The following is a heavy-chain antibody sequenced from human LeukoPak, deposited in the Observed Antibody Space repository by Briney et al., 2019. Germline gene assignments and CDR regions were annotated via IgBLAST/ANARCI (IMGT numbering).Heavy chain of an antibody. CDR1: GGSISSGDYY. Sequence: SQTLSLTCTVSGGSISSGDYYWSWIRQPPGKGLEWIGYVYYSGSTYYNPSLKSPVTISADTSKNQFSLKLSSVTAADTAVYYCARDPYYDFWSGYYAFDIWGQGTMVTVSS. D-gene: IGHD3-3*01. J-gene: IGHJ3*02. V-gene: IGHV4-30-4*08. CDR2: VYYSGST. CDR3: ARDPYYDFWSGYYAFDI.